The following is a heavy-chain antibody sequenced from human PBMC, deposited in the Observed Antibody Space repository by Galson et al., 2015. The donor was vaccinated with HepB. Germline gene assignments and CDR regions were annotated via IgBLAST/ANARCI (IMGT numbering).Heavy chain of an antibody. CDR1: GFTFDDYA. Sequence: SLRLSCAASGFTFDDYAMHWVRQAPGKGLEWVSGISWNSGSIGYADSVKGRFTISRDNAKDSLYLQMNSLRAEDTALYYCAKVIDSSGYYYFDYWGQGTLVTVSS. CDR3: AKVIDSSGYYYFDY. CDR2: ISWNSGSI. V-gene: IGHV3-9*01. J-gene: IGHJ4*02. D-gene: IGHD3-22*01.